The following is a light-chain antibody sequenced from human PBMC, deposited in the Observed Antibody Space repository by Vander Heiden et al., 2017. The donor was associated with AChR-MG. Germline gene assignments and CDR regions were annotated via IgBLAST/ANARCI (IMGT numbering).Light chain of an antibody. Sequence: EIVLTQSPGTLSLSPGERATLSCRASQTISSNYLAWYRQKPGQAPRLLIYDASSRATGIPDRFSGSGSGADFTLTISSLEPEDFAVFYCQQYGRSLWTFGQGT. CDR1: QTISSNY. J-gene: IGKJ1*01. V-gene: IGKV3-20*01. CDR2: DAS. CDR3: QQYGRSLWT.